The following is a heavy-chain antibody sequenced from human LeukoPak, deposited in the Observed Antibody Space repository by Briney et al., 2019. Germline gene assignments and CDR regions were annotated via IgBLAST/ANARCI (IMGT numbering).Heavy chain of an antibody. Sequence: VEALKISCKGSGYRFPSSWIGWVRQIPGKGLEWMGILYPGDSDTRDSPSFEGQVTISADKSISTAYQQWSSLKASDTAIYYCARQVEIGRQYGMDVWGQGTTVTVSS. CDR2: LYPGDSDT. V-gene: IGHV5-51*01. D-gene: IGHD3-22*01. CDR1: GYRFPSSW. CDR3: ARQVEIGRQYGMDV. J-gene: IGHJ6*02.